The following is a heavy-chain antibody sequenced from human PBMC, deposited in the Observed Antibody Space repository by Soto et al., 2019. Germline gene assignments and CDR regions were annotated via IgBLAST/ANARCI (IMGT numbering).Heavy chain of an antibody. Sequence: EVQLVESGGGLVKPGGSLRLSCAASGFTFSNAWMNWVRQAPGKGLEWVGRIKSKTDGGTTDYAAPVKGRFTISRDDSRNTLYLQMNSLKTEDTAVYYCTTDAFYGGNSLDYWGQGTLVTVSS. CDR2: IKSKTDGGTT. V-gene: IGHV3-15*07. CDR1: GFTFSNAW. CDR3: TTDAFYGGNSLDY. J-gene: IGHJ4*02. D-gene: IGHD4-17*01.